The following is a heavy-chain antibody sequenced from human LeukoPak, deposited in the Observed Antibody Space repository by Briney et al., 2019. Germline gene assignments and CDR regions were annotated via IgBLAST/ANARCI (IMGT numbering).Heavy chain of an antibody. J-gene: IGHJ3*02. V-gene: IGHV3-21*01. CDR2: ISSSSSYI. CDR1: GFTFSSYS. D-gene: IGHD3-22*01. CDR3: ARGLRTFDSSGYYLPDAFDI. Sequence: PGGSLRLSCAASGFTFSSYSMNWVRQAPGKGLEWVSSISSSSSYIYYADSVKGRFTISRDNAKNSLYLQMNSLRAEDTAVYYCARGLRTFDSSGYYLPDAFDIWGQGRMVTVSS.